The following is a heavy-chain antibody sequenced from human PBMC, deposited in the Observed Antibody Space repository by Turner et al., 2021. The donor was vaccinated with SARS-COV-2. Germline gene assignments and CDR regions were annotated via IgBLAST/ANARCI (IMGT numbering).Heavy chain of an antibody. CDR3: ATEMATISRYYYYGMDV. CDR2: IYYSGST. D-gene: IGHD5-12*01. Sequence: QLQLQESGPGLVKPSESLSLTCTVSRGSLRSSSYYWGWIRQPPGKGLECIVIIYYSGSTSYNPSLKSRVTISVDTSKNQFSLKLSSVTAADTAVYDCATEMATISRYYYYGMDVWGQGTTVTFSS. V-gene: IGHV4-39*02. CDR1: RGSLRSSSYY. J-gene: IGHJ6*02.